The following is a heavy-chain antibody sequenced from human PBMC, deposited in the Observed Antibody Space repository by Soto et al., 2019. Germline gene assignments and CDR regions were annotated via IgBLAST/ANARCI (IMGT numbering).Heavy chain of an antibody. D-gene: IGHD6-13*01. Sequence: EVQLVESGGGLVQPGRSLRLSCAASGFTFDDYAMHWVRQAPXEGVSGISWNSGSIGYADSVRGRFTXSRDNANNSLYLXMXXLRAEDXAXYYCXKGIRTAANPLLDWGQGTLVTVSS. CDR3: XKGIRTAANPLLD. CDR1: GFTFDDYA. CDR2: ISWNSGSI. J-gene: IGHJ4*02. V-gene: IGHV3-9*01.